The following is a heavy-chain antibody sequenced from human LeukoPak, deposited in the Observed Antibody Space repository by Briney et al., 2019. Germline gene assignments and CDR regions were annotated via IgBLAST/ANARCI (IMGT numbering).Heavy chain of an antibody. J-gene: IGHJ4*02. V-gene: IGHV4-39*01. CDR3: ARGRLDCSSTSCYLTFDY. CDR2: IYYSGST. CDR1: GGSISSSSYY. Sequence: SETLSLTCTVSGGSISSSSYYWGWIRQPPGKGLEWIGSIYYSGSTYYNPSLKSRVTISVDTSKNQFSLKLSSVTAADTAVYYCARGRLDCSSTSCYLTFDYWGQGTLVTVSS. D-gene: IGHD2-2*01.